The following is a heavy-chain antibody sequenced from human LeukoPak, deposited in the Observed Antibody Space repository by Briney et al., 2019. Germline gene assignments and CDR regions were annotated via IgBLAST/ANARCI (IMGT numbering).Heavy chain of an antibody. D-gene: IGHD3-10*01. Sequence: SETPSLTCTVSGGSISSSSYYWGWIRQPPGKGLEWIGSIYYSGSTYYNPSLKSRVTMSVDTSKNQFSLKLSSVTAADTAVYYCARAVGSGSFQTYYYYMDVWGKGTTVTISS. CDR1: GGSISSSSYY. V-gene: IGHV4-39*07. CDR2: IYYSGST. J-gene: IGHJ6*03. CDR3: ARAVGSGSFQTYYYYMDV.